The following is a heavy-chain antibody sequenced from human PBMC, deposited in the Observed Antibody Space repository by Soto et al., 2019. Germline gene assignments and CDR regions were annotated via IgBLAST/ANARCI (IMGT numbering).Heavy chain of an antibody. Sequence: SQTLSLTCAISGDSVSSNSAAWNWIRQSPSRGLEWLGRTYYRSKWYNDYAVSVKSRITINPDTSKNQFSLQLNSVTPEDTAVYYCARDVWVGVVTHHTSFRGAFDIWGQGTMVTVSS. CDR3: ARDVWVGVVTHHTSFRGAFDI. J-gene: IGHJ3*02. CDR1: GDSVSSNSAA. CDR2: TYYRSKWYN. V-gene: IGHV6-1*01. D-gene: IGHD3-3*01.